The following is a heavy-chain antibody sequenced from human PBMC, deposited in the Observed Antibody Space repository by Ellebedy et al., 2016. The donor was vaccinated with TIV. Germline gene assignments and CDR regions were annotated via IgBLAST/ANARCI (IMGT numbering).Heavy chain of an antibody. Sequence: PGGSLRLSCAASGFTFSRYAMSWVRQTPGKGLEWVAGIGGDDHTHYAHFVEGRFTISRDRSKSTLHLEMSRLRVEDTAVYYCAKDLSWWSANDYWGQGALVTVSS. D-gene: IGHD3-16*01. CDR1: GFTFSRYA. CDR3: AKDLSWWSANDY. V-gene: IGHV3-23*01. J-gene: IGHJ4*02. CDR2: IGGDDHT.